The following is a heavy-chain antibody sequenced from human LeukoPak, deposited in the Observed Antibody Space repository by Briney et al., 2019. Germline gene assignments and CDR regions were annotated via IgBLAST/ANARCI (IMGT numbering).Heavy chain of an antibody. CDR1: GGSISCGSYY. Sequence: SETLSLTCTVSGGSISCGSYYWSWIRQPPGKGLEWIGYIYYSGSTNYNPSLKSRVTISVDTSKNQFSLKLSSVTAADTAVYYCARGGLGYCSGGSCNGYFDYWGQGTLVTVSS. V-gene: IGHV4-61*01. D-gene: IGHD2-15*01. CDR3: ARGGLGYCSGGSCNGYFDY. J-gene: IGHJ4*02. CDR2: IYYSGST.